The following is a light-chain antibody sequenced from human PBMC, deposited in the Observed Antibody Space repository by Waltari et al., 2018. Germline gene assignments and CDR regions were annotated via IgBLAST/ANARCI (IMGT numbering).Light chain of an antibody. CDR3: AAWDDSLNGPHWV. J-gene: IGLJ3*02. CDR2: NNT. Sequence: QSVLTQPPSASGTPGQRVTNPGSGSRSDIGSNPDNGYQQPPGTSPKLLICNNTQRPSGVPDRFSGSKSGTSASLAISGLQSEDEADYYCAAWDDSLNGPHWVFGGGTKLTVL. V-gene: IGLV1-44*01. CDR1: RSDIGSNP.